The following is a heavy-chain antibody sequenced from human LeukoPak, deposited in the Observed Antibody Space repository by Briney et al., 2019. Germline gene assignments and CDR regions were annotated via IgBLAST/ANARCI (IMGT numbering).Heavy chain of an antibody. CDR1: GYTFTTYS. V-gene: IGHV1-46*01. CDR3: TSFDY. Sequence: SVKVSCKASGYTFTTYSMHWVRQAPGQGLEWMGIINPSGGSTNYTQKLQGRVTMTRHMSTSTVYMELSSLNSEAQAVYCCTSFDYWGQATQLTVSS. CDR2: INPSGGST. J-gene: IGHJ4*02.